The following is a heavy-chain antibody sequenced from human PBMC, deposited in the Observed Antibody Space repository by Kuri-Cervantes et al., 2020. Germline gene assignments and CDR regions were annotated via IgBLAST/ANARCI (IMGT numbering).Heavy chain of an antibody. D-gene: IGHD5-12*01. V-gene: IGHV4-39*01. CDR3: ARHYGGYNFFWFDP. Sequence: ESLKISCTISGGSISAGYYYWGWIRQAPGKGLEWIGSINYDERTFYNPSLKSRVTISVDTSKIQFSLKLTSVTAADTAVYYCARHYGGYNFFWFDPWGQGTLVTVSS. CDR2: INYDERT. J-gene: IGHJ5*02. CDR1: GGSISAGYYY.